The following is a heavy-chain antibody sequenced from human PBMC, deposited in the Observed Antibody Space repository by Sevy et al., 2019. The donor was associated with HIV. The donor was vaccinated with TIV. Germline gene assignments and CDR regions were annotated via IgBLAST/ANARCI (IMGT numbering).Heavy chain of an antibody. CDR3: ARDPQIITMIVVGPPGLVDY. Sequence: ASVKVSCKASGYTFTGYYMHWVRQAPGQGLEWMGWINPNSGGTNYAQKFQGRVTMTRDTSISTAYMVLSRLRSDDTAVYYCARDPQIITMIVVGPPGLVDYWGQGTLVTVSS. CDR2: INPNSGGT. V-gene: IGHV1-2*02. J-gene: IGHJ4*02. CDR1: GYTFTGYY. D-gene: IGHD3-22*01.